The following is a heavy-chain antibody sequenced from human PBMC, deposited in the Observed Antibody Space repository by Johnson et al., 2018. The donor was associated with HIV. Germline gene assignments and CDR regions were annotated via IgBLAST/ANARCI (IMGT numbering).Heavy chain of an antibody. Sequence: QMLLVESGGGLVKPGGSLRISCAASGFTFSDYYMSWIRQAPGKGLEWVSYISSSGSTIYYADSVKGRFTISRDNAKKSLYLQINSLRAEDTAFYYCAREATMVREVNDGFDIWGQGTMVTVSS. CDR1: GFTFSDYY. V-gene: IGHV3-11*01. CDR2: ISSSGSTI. D-gene: IGHD3-10*01. J-gene: IGHJ3*02. CDR3: AREATMVREVNDGFDI.